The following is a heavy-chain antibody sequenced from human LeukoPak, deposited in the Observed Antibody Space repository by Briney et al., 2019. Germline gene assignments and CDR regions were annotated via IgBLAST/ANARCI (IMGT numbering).Heavy chain of an antibody. CDR3: ARVMSDTSPLTPPSI. V-gene: IGHV3-30*04. CDR2: ISYDGSNK. D-gene: IGHD5-18*01. CDR1: GFTFSSYA. J-gene: IGHJ4*02. Sequence: QSGGSLRLSCAASGFTFSSYAMHWVRQAPGKGLEWVAVISYDGSNKYYADSVKGRFTISRDNSKNTLYLQMNSLRAEDTAVYYCARVMSDTSPLTPPSIWGQGTLVTVSS.